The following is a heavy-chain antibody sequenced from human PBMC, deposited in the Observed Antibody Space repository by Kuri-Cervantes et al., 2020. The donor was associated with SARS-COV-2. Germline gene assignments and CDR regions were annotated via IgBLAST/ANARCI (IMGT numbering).Heavy chain of an antibody. V-gene: IGHV4-34*01. D-gene: IGHD2-2*01. Sequence: ESLKISCAVYGGSFSGYYWSWIRQPPGKGLDWIGEINHSGSTNYNPSLKSRVTISQDTSKNQFSLKLSSVTAADTAVYYCARQGTIGPAAIEYYDYWGQGTLVTVSS. CDR1: GGSFSGYY. J-gene: IGHJ4*02. CDR3: ARQGTIGPAAIEYYDY. CDR2: INHSGST.